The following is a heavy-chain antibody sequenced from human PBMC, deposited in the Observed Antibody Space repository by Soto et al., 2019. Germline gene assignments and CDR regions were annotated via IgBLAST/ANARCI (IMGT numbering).Heavy chain of an antibody. Sequence: QVQLVQSGAEVKKPEASVKVSCKASGYTFTSYGISWVRQAPGQGLEWMGWISAYNGNTNYAQKLQGRVTMTKDTSTSTAYMERRSLRSDDTAVYYCARVSPLRGREDFDYWGQGTLVTVSS. V-gene: IGHV1-18*01. CDR2: ISAYNGNT. J-gene: IGHJ4*02. CDR1: GYTFTSYG. CDR3: ARVSPLRGREDFDY.